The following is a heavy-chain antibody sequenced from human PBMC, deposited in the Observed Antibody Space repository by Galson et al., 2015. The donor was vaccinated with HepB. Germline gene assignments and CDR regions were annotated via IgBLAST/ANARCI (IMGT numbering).Heavy chain of an antibody. J-gene: IGHJ4*02. V-gene: IGHV3-23*01. CDR1: GFTFSSYA. CDR3: AKRPGGVTAIPDY. D-gene: IGHD2-21*02. CDR2: ISGSGGST. Sequence: CAASGFTFSSYAMSWVRQAPGKGLEWVSAISGSGGSTYYADSVKGRFTISRDNSKNTLYLQMNSLRAEDTAVYYCAKRPGGVTAIPDYWGQGTLVTVSS.